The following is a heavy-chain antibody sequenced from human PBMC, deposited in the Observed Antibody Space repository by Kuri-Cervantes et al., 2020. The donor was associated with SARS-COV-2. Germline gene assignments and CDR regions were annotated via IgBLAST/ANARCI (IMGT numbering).Heavy chain of an antibody. CDR2: ISSSSGYI. V-gene: IGHV3-21*01. J-gene: IGHJ4*02. CDR1: GFTFSGYN. CDR3: ARERMTPLSKYPYYFDY. D-gene: IGHD2-2*02. Sequence: ESLKISCTASGFTFSGYNMNWVRQAPGKGLEWVSSISSSSGYIYYTDSVMGRFTISRDNAKNSLYLQMNSLRAEDTAVYHCARERMTPLSKYPYYFDYWGQGTLVTVSS.